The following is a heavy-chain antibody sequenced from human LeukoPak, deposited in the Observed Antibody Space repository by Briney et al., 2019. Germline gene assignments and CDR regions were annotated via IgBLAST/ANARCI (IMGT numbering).Heavy chain of an antibody. Sequence: PSETLSLTCTVSGGSISSYCWSWLRQPAGKGLEWLGRIYTSGSTNYNPSLKSRVTMSVDTSKNQFSLKLSSVTAADTAVYYCAREGRFLEWFEADYYYYYMDVWGKGTTVTVSS. CDR1: GGSISSYC. D-gene: IGHD3-3*01. CDR2: IYTSGST. V-gene: IGHV4-4*07. CDR3: AREGRFLEWFEADYYYYYMDV. J-gene: IGHJ6*03.